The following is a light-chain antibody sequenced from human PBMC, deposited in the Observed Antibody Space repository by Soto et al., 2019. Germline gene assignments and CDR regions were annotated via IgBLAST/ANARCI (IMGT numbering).Light chain of an antibody. V-gene: IGLV1-40*01. CDR1: SSNIGAGYD. CDR2: ANS. Sequence: QSVLTQPPSVSGAPGQRVTISCTGSSSNIGAGYDVQWYQQLPGTAPKLLIYANSNRPSGVPDRFSGSKSGTSASLAITGLQAEDEADYYCQSYDSSLSDSVVFGGGTKLTVL. J-gene: IGLJ2*01. CDR3: QSYDSSLSDSVV.